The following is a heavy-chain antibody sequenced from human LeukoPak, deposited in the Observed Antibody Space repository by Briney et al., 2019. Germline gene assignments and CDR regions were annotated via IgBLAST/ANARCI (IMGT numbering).Heavy chain of an antibody. Sequence: SETLSLTCTVSGGSISSYYWSWIRQPPGKGLEWIGYIYYSGSTNYNPSLKSRVTISVDTSKNQFSLKLSSVTAADTAVYYCARHADDILTGYYPYYFDYWGQGTLVTVSS. J-gene: IGHJ4*02. CDR1: GGSISSYY. CDR2: IYYSGST. D-gene: IGHD3-9*01. V-gene: IGHV4-59*08. CDR3: ARHADDILTGYYPYYFDY.